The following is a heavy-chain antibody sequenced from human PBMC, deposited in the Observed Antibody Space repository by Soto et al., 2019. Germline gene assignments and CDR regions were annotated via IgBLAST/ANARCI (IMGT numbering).Heavy chain of an antibody. V-gene: IGHV1-69*08. CDR2: IIPFHGVT. Sequence: QVQLVQSGAEVKKPGSSVKVSCKASGGTFSPYTINWVRQAPGQGLEWMGRIIPFHGVTNYAQKFQARVTITAAKSTSTAYRELSGLRFEDTAMYYCTRDWEITVSTWSFGGFWGRGTLVTVSS. D-gene: IGHD3-10*01. CDR3: TRDWEITVSTWSFGGF. J-gene: IGHJ4*02. CDR1: GGTFSPYT.